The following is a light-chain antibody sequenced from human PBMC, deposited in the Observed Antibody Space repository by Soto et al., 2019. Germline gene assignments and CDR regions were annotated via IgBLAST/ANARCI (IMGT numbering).Light chain of an antibody. CDR1: QSITGTY. V-gene: IGKV3-20*01. CDR2: GAS. CDR3: QQSGSSSVA. J-gene: IGKJ3*01. Sequence: ELVLTQSPGPLSLSPGERATLSCRARQSITGTYVAWYQKKPGQAPRLLLYGASSRATGIPDRFSGSVYVTDFTLTISRLEPGDSAVYYCQQSGSSSVAFGPGTKVEIK.